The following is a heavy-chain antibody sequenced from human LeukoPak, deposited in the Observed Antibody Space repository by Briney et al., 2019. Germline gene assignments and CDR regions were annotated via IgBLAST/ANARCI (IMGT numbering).Heavy chain of an antibody. V-gene: IGHV1-18*01. CDR1: GGTFSSYA. CDR2: INVYNGNT. CDR3: ARGLVVPAAMGEFDY. Sequence: ASVKVSCKASGGTFSSYAINWVRQAPGQGLEWMGCINVYNGNTNYAQKFQGRITMTRDTSMNTAYMELRSLKSDDTAVYYCARGLVVPAAMGEFDYWGQGTLIAVSS. J-gene: IGHJ4*02. D-gene: IGHD2-2*01.